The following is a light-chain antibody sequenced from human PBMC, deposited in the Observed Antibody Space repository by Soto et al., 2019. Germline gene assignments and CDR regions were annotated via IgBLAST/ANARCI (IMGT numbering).Light chain of an antibody. CDR1: QSVSSSY. Sequence: EIVLTQSPGTLSLSPGERATLSCRANQSVSSSYLAWYQQKPGQAPRLLIYGASSRATGIPDRFSGSGSGTDFTLTISRLEPEDFAMYYCQQYDTSPLTFGGGTKVEIK. J-gene: IGKJ4*01. CDR2: GAS. V-gene: IGKV3-20*01. CDR3: QQYDTSPLT.